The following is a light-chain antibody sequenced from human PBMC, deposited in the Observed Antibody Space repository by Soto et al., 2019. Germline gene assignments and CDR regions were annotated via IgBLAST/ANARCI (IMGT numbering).Light chain of an antibody. Sequence: EIVLTQSPDTLSLSPGERATLSCRASQSVGSSLAWYQQKPGQAPRLLIYDASNRATGIPARFSGSGSGTDFTLTISSIEPEDFAVYYCQQRSNWPPEVTFGPGTKVDIK. J-gene: IGKJ3*01. CDR1: QSVGSS. CDR3: QQRSNWPPEVT. V-gene: IGKV3-11*01. CDR2: DAS.